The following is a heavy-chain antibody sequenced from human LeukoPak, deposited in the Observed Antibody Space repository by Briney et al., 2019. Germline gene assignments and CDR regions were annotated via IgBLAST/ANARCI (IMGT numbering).Heavy chain of an antibody. CDR1: GFTFSSYS. D-gene: IGHD1-26*01. V-gene: IGHV3-21*01. J-gene: IGHJ4*02. CDR2: ISSSSSYI. CDR3: ARIIVGATTGVDY. Sequence: GGSLRLSCAASGFTFSSYSMMWVRQAPGKGLEWVSSISSSSSYIYYADSVKGRFTISRDNAKNSLYLQMNSLRAEDTAVYYCARIIVGATTGVDYWGQGTLVTVSS.